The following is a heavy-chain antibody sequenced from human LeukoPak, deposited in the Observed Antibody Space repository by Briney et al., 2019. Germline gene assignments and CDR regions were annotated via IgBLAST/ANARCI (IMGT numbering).Heavy chain of an antibody. Sequence: GESLKISCKGSGYSFTSYWIGWVRQMPGKGLGWMGIIYPGDSDTRYSPSFQGQITISADKSISTAYLQWTSLKASDTAMYYCARRASAAGYPFDYWGQGTLVTVSS. V-gene: IGHV5-51*01. CDR3: ARRASAAGYPFDY. D-gene: IGHD6-13*01. J-gene: IGHJ4*02. CDR1: GYSFTSYW. CDR2: IYPGDSDT.